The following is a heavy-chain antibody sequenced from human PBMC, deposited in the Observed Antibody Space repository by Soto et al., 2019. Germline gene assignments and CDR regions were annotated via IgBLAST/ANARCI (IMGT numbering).Heavy chain of an antibody. V-gene: IGHV4-59*01. D-gene: IGHD3-16*02. CDR2: IYYSGST. CDR1: GSSISSYY. Sequence: SETLSLTCTVSGSSISSYYWSWIRQPPGKGLEWIGYIYYSGSTNYNPSLKSRVTISVDTSKNQFSLKLSSVTAADTAVYYCARDANQSKYRNFSHNCFDPWGQGTLVTVSS. J-gene: IGHJ5*02. CDR3: ARDANQSKYRNFSHNCFDP.